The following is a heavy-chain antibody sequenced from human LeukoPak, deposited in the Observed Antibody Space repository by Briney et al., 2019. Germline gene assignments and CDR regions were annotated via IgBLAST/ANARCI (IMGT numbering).Heavy chain of an antibody. J-gene: IGHJ5*02. CDR2: ISAVGDNT. CDR1: GFNFSAFP. V-gene: IGHV3-23*01. D-gene: IGHD1-20*01. CDR3: AKDRPLSPNWNDPRSRNWFDP. Sequence: GGSLRLSCAASGFNFSAFPMTWVRQAPGKGLEWVSAISAVGDNTFYADSVKGRFTISRDNSKNTLYLQMNSLRAEDTAVYYCAKDRPLSPNWNDPRSRNWFDPWGQGTLVTVSS.